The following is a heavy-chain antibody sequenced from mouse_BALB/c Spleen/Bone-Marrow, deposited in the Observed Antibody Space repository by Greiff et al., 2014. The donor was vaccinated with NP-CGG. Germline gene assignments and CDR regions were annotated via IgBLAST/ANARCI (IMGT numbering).Heavy chain of an antibody. CDR2: IDPANGNT. Sequence: DVKLQESGAELVKPGASVKLSCTASGFNIKDTYMHWVKQRPEQGLEWIGRIDPANGNTKYDPKFQGKATITADTSSNTAYLQLSSLTSEDTAVYYCARIYYYGRGYFDYWGQGTTLTVSS. CDR3: ARIYYYGRGYFDY. J-gene: IGHJ2*01. D-gene: IGHD1-1*01. V-gene: IGHV14-3*02. CDR1: GFNIKDTY.